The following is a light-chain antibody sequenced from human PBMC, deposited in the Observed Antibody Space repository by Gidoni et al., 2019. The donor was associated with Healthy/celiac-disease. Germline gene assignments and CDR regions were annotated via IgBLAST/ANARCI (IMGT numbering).Light chain of an antibody. Sequence: DIVLTQSPATLSLSPGERATLSCRASQSVSSYLAWYQQKPGQAPRLLIYDASNRATGIPARFSGSGSGTDFTLTISSLEPEDFAVYYCQQRSPRAFGGGTKVEIK. CDR3: QQRSPRA. CDR1: QSVSSY. CDR2: DAS. J-gene: IGKJ4*01. V-gene: IGKV3-11*01.